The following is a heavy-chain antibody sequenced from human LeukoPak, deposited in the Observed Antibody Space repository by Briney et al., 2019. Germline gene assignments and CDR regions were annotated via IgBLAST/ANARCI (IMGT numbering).Heavy chain of an antibody. Sequence: ASVKVSCKASGYTFTSYGISWVRQASGQGLEWMGWISAYNGNTNYAQKLQGRVTMTTDTSTSTAYMELRSLRSGDTAVYYCARDSIVVVPAARTFDYWGQGTLVTVSS. CDR3: ARDSIVVVPAARTFDY. D-gene: IGHD2-2*01. V-gene: IGHV1-18*01. CDR1: GYTFTSYG. J-gene: IGHJ4*02. CDR2: ISAYNGNT.